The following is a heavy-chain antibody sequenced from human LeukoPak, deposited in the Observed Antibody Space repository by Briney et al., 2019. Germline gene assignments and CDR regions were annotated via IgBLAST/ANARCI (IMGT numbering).Heavy chain of an antibody. V-gene: IGHV4-39*02. Sequence: PSETLSLTCTVSGGSISSGNYYWGRIRQPPGKGLDWIASIHYSGTTYYNPSLKSRVTISVDTSKNHFSLKLSSVTAADTAVYYCARGPTYQPIDSWGQGTLVTVSS. J-gene: IGHJ4*02. CDR1: GGSISSGNYY. CDR3: ARGPTYQPIDS. D-gene: IGHD2-2*01. CDR2: IHYSGTT.